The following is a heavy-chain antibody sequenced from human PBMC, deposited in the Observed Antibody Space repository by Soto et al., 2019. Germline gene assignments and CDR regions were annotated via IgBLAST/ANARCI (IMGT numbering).Heavy chain of an antibody. CDR3: ARGATVTQYDS. CDR1: GVSVNSGSFY. Sequence: QVQLQESGPGLVKPSETLSLTCTVSGVSVNSGSFYWAWIRQPPGKGLEWIGFGSYSGTTNYKPSLKSRVTISVDTSRSPISLKVTSLTAADTAVYYCARGATVTQYDSWGQGTLVTVSS. J-gene: IGHJ4*02. D-gene: IGHD4-17*01. CDR2: GSYSGTT. V-gene: IGHV4-61*01.